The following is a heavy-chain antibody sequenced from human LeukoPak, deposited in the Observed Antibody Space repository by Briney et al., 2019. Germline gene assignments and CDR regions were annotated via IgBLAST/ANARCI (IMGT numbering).Heavy chain of an antibody. Sequence: GGSLRLSCAASGFAFSSYWMSWVRQAPGKGLEWVANIKRDGSEKYYVDSVKGRFTISRDNAKSSLYLQMNSLRAEDTAVYYCAGDRTGTPILWGQGTLVTVSS. V-gene: IGHV3-7*01. D-gene: IGHD1-1*01. CDR3: AGDRTGTPIL. J-gene: IGHJ4*02. CDR2: IKRDGSEK. CDR1: GFAFSSYW.